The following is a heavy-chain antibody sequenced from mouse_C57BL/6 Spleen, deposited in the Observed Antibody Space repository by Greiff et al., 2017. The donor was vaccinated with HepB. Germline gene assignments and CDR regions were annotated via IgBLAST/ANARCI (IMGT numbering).Heavy chain of an antibody. CDR3: ASAYYSNGVMDY. D-gene: IGHD2-5*01. CDR1: GYTFTSYW. Sequence: QVQLQQPGPELVKPGASVKMSCKASGYTFTSYWITWVKQRPGQGLEWIGDIYPGSGSTNYNEKFKSKATLTVDTSSSTAYLQLSSLTSEDSAVYYCASAYYSNGVMDYWGQGTSVTVSS. V-gene: IGHV1-55*01. J-gene: IGHJ4*01. CDR2: IYPGSGST.